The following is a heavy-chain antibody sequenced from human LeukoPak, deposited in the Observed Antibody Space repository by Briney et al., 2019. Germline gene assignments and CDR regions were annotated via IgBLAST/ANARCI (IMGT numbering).Heavy chain of an antibody. CDR1: GYTLTELS. D-gene: IGHD3-10*01. J-gene: IGHJ4*02. V-gene: IGHV1-24*01. Sequence: ASVKVSCKVSGYTLTELSMHWVRQAPGKGLEWMGGFDPEDGETIYAQKFQGRVTMIEDTSTDTAYMELSSLRSEDTAVYYCATGPTAEYYYGSGRGYFDYWGQGTLVTVSS. CDR2: FDPEDGET. CDR3: ATGPTAEYYYGSGRGYFDY.